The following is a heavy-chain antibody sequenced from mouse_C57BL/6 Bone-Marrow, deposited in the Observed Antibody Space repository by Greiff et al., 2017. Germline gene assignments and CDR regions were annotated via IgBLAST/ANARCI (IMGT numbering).Heavy chain of an antibody. Sequence: EVKLQESGPELVKPGASVKISCKASGYSFTDYYMNWVKQSNGKSLEWIGVINPNYGTTSYNQKFKGKATLTVDQSSSTAYMQLNSLTSEDSAVYYCARGYDYDYAMDYWGQGTSVTVSS. V-gene: IGHV1-39*01. CDR3: ARGYDYDYAMDY. D-gene: IGHD2-4*01. J-gene: IGHJ4*01. CDR1: GYSFTDYY. CDR2: INPNYGTT.